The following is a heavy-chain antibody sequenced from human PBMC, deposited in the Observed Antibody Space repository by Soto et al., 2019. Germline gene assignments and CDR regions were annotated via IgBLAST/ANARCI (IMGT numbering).Heavy chain of an antibody. V-gene: IGHV3-23*01. J-gene: IGHJ3*02. D-gene: IGHD2-8*02. CDR1: GFTCSSYD. Sequence: ILSCAASGFTCSSYDMSWVRQAPGKGLEWVSTILVRGSTHYPDSVKGRFTISRDNSKNMVFLQMDSLTAGDTAVYYCAKATATGGGAFDICGQGTMVTVSS. CDR2: ILVRGST. CDR3: AKATATGGGAFDI.